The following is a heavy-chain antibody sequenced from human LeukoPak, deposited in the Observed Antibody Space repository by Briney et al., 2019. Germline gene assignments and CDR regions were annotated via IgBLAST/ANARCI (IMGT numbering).Heavy chain of an antibody. Sequence: PGGSLRLSCAASGFTVSSNYMNWVRQAPGKGPKWVSFISTSSSYIYYADSVRGRFTISRDNAKNSLYLQMNSLRAEDTAVYYCARGEWSSSPFDYWGQGTLVTVSS. J-gene: IGHJ4*02. CDR1: GFTVSSNY. V-gene: IGHV3-21*01. CDR3: ARGEWSSSPFDY. CDR2: ISTSSSYI. D-gene: IGHD6-6*01.